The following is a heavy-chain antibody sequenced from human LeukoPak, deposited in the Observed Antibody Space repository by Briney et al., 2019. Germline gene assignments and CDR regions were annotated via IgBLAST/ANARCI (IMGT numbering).Heavy chain of an antibody. CDR3: ARAPSGGGGTCPSDH. Sequence: SETLSLTCTVSGGSISGYFWSWLRQPAGKGLEWIGRIHDNGDSNHNPSLKSRVTMALDTSGNQVSLKLTSVTAADTAVYYCARAPSGGGGTCPSDHWGPGTLVTVSS. CDR2: IHDNGDS. D-gene: IGHD2-15*01. J-gene: IGHJ4*02. V-gene: IGHV4-4*07. CDR1: GGSISGYF.